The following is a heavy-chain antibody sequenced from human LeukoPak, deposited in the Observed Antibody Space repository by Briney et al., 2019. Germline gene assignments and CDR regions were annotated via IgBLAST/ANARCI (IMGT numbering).Heavy chain of an antibody. Sequence: GGSLRLSCAASGFTFSSYAMSWVRQAPGKGLEWVAVISYDGSNKYYADSVKGRFTISRDNSKNTLYLQMNSLRAEDTAVYYCATSDPSYVLGGEDYWGQGTLVTVSS. CDR1: GFTFSSYA. CDR2: ISYDGSNK. D-gene: IGHD3-16*01. V-gene: IGHV3-30*03. J-gene: IGHJ4*02. CDR3: ATSDPSYVLGGEDY.